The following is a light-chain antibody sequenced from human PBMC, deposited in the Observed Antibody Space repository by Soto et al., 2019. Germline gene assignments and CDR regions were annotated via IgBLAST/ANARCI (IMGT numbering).Light chain of an antibody. CDR2: RAS. CDR1: QNISDW. V-gene: IGKV1-5*03. J-gene: IGKJ1*01. Sequence: DIQMTQSPSTLSASIGDRVTITCRASQNISDWLAWYQQKPGKAPKLLIYRASNLESGVPSRFSGSGSGTEFTLTISSLQPDDFATYYCQQYNGYSRAFGQGTKVEIK. CDR3: QQYNGYSRA.